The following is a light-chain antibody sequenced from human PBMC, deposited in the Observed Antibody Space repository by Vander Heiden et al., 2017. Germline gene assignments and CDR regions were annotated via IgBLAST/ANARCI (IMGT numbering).Light chain of an antibody. V-gene: IGKV3-20*01. CDR2: GAS. CDR3: QQYGSSWYT. J-gene: IGKJ2*01. Sequence: EVVLTQSPVTLSLSPGERATLSCRASQSVSNYLGWYQQKPGQAPRLLIYGASSRATGIPDRFSGSGSGTDFTLTISRLEPEDFAVYYCQQYGSSWYTFGQGTKLEIK. CDR1: QSVSNY.